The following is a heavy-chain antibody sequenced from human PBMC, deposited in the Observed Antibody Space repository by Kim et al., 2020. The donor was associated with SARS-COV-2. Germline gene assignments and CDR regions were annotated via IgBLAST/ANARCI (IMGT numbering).Heavy chain of an antibody. V-gene: IGHV4-59*01. Sequence: SETLSLTCTVSGGSISSYYWSWIRQPPGKGLEWIGYIYYSGSTNYNPSLKSRVTISVDTSKNQFSLKLSSVTAADTAVYYCAREGDIVVVPAAGYWYFDLWGRGTLVTVSS. CDR2: IYYSGST. CDR1: GGSISSYY. J-gene: IGHJ2*01. CDR3: AREGDIVVVPAAGYWYFDL. D-gene: IGHD2-2*01.